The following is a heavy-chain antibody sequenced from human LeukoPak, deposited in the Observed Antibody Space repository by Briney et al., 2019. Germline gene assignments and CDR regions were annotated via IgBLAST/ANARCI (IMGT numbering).Heavy chain of an antibody. D-gene: IGHD2-15*01. CDR2: ISGSGDNT. J-gene: IGHJ4*02. V-gene: IGHV3-23*01. Sequence: GGSLRLSCAASGFTFSSYAMSWVRQAPGKGLEWVSSISGSGDNTNYADSVKDRFSISRDNSKTTVSLQMNSLRAEDTAVYYCAKDVFLLSGRGDDYWGQGTLVTVSS. CDR3: AKDVFLLSGRGDDY. CDR1: GFTFSSYA.